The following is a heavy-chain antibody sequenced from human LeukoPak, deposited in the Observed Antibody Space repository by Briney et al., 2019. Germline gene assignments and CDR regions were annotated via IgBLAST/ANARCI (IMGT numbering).Heavy chain of an antibody. J-gene: IGHJ6*03. V-gene: IGHV4-59*01. CDR2: IYYSGST. CDR1: GGSISSYY. D-gene: IGHD5-12*01. Sequence: SSETLSLTCTVSGGSISSYYWSWIRQPPGKGLEWIGYIYYSGSTNYNPSLKSRVTISVDTSKNQFSLKLSSVTAADTAVYYCARTGYDRGFKYYYYYYMDVWGKGTTVTVSS. CDR3: ARTGYDRGFKYYYYYYMDV.